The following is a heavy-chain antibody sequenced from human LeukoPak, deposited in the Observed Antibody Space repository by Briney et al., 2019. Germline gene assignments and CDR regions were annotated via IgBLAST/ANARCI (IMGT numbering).Heavy chain of an antibody. CDR2: IYTSGST. D-gene: IGHD1-20*01. V-gene: IGHV4-4*07. J-gene: IGHJ6*02. CDR3: ARDNWLDPLYGMDV. CDR1: GGSISSYY. Sequence: AETLSLTCTVSGGSISSYYWSWIRQPAGKGLEWIGRIYTSGSTNYNPSLKSRVTMSVDTSKNQFSLKLSSVTAADTAVYYCARDNWLDPLYGMDVWGQGTTVTVSS.